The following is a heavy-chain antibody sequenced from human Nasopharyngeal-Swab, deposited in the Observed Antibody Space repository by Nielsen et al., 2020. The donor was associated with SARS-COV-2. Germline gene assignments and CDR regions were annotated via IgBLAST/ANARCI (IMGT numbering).Heavy chain of an antibody. D-gene: IGHD3-10*01. CDR3: SRGDMLYYGSGTY. J-gene: IGHJ4*02. Sequence: SETLSLTCTVSGGSTSSGDYYWSSIRQPPGKGLEWIGYICFGGSTNYNASLKSRVTISEDTSKNQFSLKLTSVTAADTAVYYCSRGDMLYYGSGTYWGQGTLVTVSS. V-gene: IGHV4-30-4*01. CDR2: ICFGGST. CDR1: GGSTSSGDYY.